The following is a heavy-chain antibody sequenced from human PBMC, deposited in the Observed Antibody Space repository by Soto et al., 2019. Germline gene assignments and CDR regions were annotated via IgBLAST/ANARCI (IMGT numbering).Heavy chain of an antibody. Sequence: GSLRLSCAASGVTVSSNYMTWVRQAPGKGLEWVSGLSDSGGSTYYADSVKGRFTISRDNSMNTLYLQMNTLRAEDTAVYYCAKVSSSWYSGFFDLWGQGTLVTVSS. CDR1: GVTVSSNY. CDR3: AKVSSSWYSGFFDL. D-gene: IGHD6-13*01. J-gene: IGHJ4*02. V-gene: IGHV3-23*01. CDR2: LSDSGGST.